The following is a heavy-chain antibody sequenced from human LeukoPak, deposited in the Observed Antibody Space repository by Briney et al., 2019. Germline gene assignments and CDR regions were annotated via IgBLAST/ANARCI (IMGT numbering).Heavy chain of an antibody. Sequence: QPGGSLTLSCAASGFLFSSHEMNWVRQAPGKGLEWVSYISSSGSAIYYADSVKGRFTISRDNAKNSLYLQMNSLRAEDTAVYYCARAALYCSSTSCIFDYWGQGTLVTVSS. CDR1: GFLFSSHE. CDR2: ISSSGSAI. J-gene: IGHJ4*02. CDR3: ARAALYCSSTSCIFDY. D-gene: IGHD2-2*01. V-gene: IGHV3-48*03.